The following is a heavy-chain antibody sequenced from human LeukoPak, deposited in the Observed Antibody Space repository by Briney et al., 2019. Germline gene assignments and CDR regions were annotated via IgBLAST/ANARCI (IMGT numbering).Heavy chain of an antibody. J-gene: IGHJ4*02. CDR2: IYHSGST. Sequence: PSQTLSLTCTVSGGSISSGDYYWSWIRPPPGKGLEWIGYIYHSGSTYYTPSLKSRVTISVDRSKNQFSLKLSSVTAADTAVYYCAREGPLISNWGQGTLVTVSS. D-gene: IGHD3-16*01. CDR3: AREGPLISN. CDR1: GGSISSGDYY. V-gene: IGHV4-30-2*01.